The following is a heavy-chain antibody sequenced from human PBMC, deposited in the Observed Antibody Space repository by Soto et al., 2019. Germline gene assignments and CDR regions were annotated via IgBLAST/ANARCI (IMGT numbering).Heavy chain of an antibody. CDR1: GYTLTELS. D-gene: IGHD3-10*01. CDR2: FDPEDGET. Sequence: ASVKVSCKVSGYTLTELSMHWVRQAPGKGLEWMGGFDPEDGETIYAQKFQGRVTMTEDTSTDTAYMELSSLRSEDTAVYYCATIWSLNRNAFDIWGQGTMGTVSS. V-gene: IGHV1-24*01. J-gene: IGHJ3*02. CDR3: ATIWSLNRNAFDI.